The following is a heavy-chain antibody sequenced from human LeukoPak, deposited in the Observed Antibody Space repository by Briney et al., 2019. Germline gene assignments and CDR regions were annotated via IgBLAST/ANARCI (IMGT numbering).Heavy chain of an antibody. CDR3: AGGAVNRYNWNDDNYYFYYMDV. CDR1: GYTFTSYG. Sequence: GASVKVSCKASGYTFTSYGISWVRQAPGQGLEWMGWISAYNGHTYYPQKLQGRITMTTDTSTSTTYMELRSLRSDDTAVYYCAGGAVNRYNWNDDNYYFYYMDVWGKGTTVTISS. J-gene: IGHJ6*03. CDR2: ISAYNGHT. V-gene: IGHV1-18*01. D-gene: IGHD1-1*01.